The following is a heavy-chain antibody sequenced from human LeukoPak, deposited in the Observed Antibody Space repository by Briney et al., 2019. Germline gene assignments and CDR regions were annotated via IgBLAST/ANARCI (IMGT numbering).Heavy chain of an antibody. Sequence: GGSLRLSCAASGFTFSSYWMSWVRQAPGKGLEWVSSINTSSSYIYYADSVRGRFTISRDNAKNSLYLQMNSLRAEDTAVYSCARGADGVSSNSRGWFDPWGQGTLVTVSS. V-gene: IGHV3-21*01. CDR2: INTSSSYI. CDR1: GFTFSSYW. CDR3: ARGADGVSSNSRGWFDP. D-gene: IGHD2-15*01. J-gene: IGHJ5*02.